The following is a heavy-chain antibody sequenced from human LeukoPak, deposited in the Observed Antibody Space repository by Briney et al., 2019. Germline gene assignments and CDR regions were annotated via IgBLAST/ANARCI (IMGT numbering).Heavy chain of an antibody. Sequence: GGSLRLSCAASGFTFSSYGMHWVRQAPGKGLEWVAVIWYDGSNKYYADSVKGRFTISRDNSKNTLYLQMNSLRAEDTAVYYCARGQMFTSGGFDDWGQGTLVTVSS. CDR2: IWYDGSNK. J-gene: IGHJ4*02. CDR1: GFTFSSYG. D-gene: IGHD6-19*01. CDR3: ARGQMFTSGGFDD. V-gene: IGHV3-33*01.